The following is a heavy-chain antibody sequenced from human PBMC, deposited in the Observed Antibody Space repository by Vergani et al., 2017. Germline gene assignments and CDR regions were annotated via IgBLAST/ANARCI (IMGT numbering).Heavy chain of an antibody. J-gene: IGHJ4*02. CDR1: GYAFTGYY. V-gene: IGHV1-2*06. Sequence: QVQLVQSGAEVKKPGASVKVSCKASGYAFTGYYIHWVRQAPGQGLEWMGRINPNSGGTNFAQNFQGRVSMTRDTSISTADMELSRLRSDDTAVYYCARDRILGQQLESDYWGQGTLVTVSS. D-gene: IGHD6-13*01. CDR3: ARDRILGQQLESDY. CDR2: INPNSGGT.